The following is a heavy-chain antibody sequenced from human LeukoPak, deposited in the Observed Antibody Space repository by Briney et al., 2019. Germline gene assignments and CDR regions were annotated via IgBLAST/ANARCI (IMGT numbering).Heavy chain of an antibody. CDR2: VRSGGSPI. CDR1: GFTLSSYS. CDR3: AKEADWGYHYFDY. Sequence: GGSLRLSCAASGFTLSSYSMNWVRQAPGKGLEWVSYVRSGGSPIHYADSVKGRFTISRDNAKNSLYLQMNSLRVEDTAVYYCAKEADWGYHYFDYWGQGALVTVSS. D-gene: IGHD7-27*01. J-gene: IGHJ4*02. V-gene: IGHV3-48*01.